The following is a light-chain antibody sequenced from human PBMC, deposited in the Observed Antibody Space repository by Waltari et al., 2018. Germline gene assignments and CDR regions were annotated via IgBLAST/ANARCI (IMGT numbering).Light chain of an antibody. Sequence: PGERATLSCRASQSINSFYFAWYQQKPGQAPSLLIYDTSTRATGVPDRFTGSGSGTDFALTISRLEPEDFAVYYCQQYGNSRTFGQGTKVEIK. V-gene: IGKV3-20*01. CDR3: QQYGNSRT. J-gene: IGKJ1*01. CDR2: DTS. CDR1: QSINSFY.